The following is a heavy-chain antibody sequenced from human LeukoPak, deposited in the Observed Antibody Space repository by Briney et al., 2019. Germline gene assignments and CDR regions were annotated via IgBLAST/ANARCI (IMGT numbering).Heavy chain of an antibody. CDR2: ISGSGGST. D-gene: IGHD2-15*01. J-gene: IGHJ4*02. CDR1: GFTFSSYE. V-gene: IGHV3-23*01. CDR3: AKDHPELGYCSGGSCYRQPDY. Sequence: GGSLRLSCAASGFTFSSYEMNWVRQAPGKGLEWVSAISGSGGSTYYADSVKGRFTISRDNSKNTLYLQMNSLRAEDTAVYYCAKDHPELGYCSGGSCYRQPDYWGQGTLVTVSS.